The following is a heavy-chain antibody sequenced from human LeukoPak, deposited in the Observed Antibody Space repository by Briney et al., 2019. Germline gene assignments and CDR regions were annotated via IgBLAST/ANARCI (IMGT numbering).Heavy chain of an antibody. CDR3: ARASYYYDSSGYPGYYFDY. Sequence: ASVKVSCKASGYTFTDYYMHWVRQAPGQGLEWMGWINPNSGGTNYAQKFQGRVTMTRDTSISTAYMKLSRLRSDDTAVYYCARASYYYDSSGYPGYYFDYWGQGTLVTVSS. CDR2: INPNSGGT. D-gene: IGHD3-22*01. CDR1: GYTFTDYY. V-gene: IGHV1-2*02. J-gene: IGHJ4*02.